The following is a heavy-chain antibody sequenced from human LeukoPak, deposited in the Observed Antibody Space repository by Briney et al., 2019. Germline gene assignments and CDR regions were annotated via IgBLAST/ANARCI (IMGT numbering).Heavy chain of an antibody. CDR2: FFPGDSDA. V-gene: IGHV5-51*01. J-gene: IGHJ6*03. Sequence: GESLKISCRGSGYSFHTYWIAWVRQIPGKGLEWMGIFFPGDSDARYSTSFQGQVTMSCVNSTRTAYLHWSTLQASDTASYFCTRMETPLTGFYYYVDVWGTGTTVTVSS. CDR1: GYSFHTYW. D-gene: IGHD3-9*01. CDR3: TRMETPLTGFYYYVDV.